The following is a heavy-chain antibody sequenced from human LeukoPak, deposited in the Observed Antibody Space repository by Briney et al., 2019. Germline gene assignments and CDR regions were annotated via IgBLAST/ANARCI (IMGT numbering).Heavy chain of an antibody. CDR3: ARGRLKGVPYFDY. D-gene: IGHD3-16*01. J-gene: IGHJ4*02. V-gene: IGHV3-7*01. Sequence: SGGSLRLSCAASGFTFSSYWMSWVRQAPGKGLEWVANIKQDGSEKYYVDSVKGRFTISRDNAKNSLYLQMNSLRAEDTAVYYCARGRLKGVPYFDYWGQGTLVTVSS. CDR2: IKQDGSEK. CDR1: GFTFSSYW.